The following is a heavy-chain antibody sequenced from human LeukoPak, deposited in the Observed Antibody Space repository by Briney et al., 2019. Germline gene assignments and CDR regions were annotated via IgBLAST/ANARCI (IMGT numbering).Heavy chain of an antibody. CDR1: GGSITGSY. CDR2: IYYSGST. D-gene: IGHD3-10*01. CDR3: ATAGPISGRHNYFDS. V-gene: IGHV4-59*01. Sequence: SETLSLTCIVSGGSITGSYWSWLRQPPGKGLEYIGYIYYSGSTNYNPSLKSRVTISVDTSKNQFSLKLTSVTAADTAVYYCATAGPISGRHNYFDSWGQGTLVTVSS. J-gene: IGHJ4*02.